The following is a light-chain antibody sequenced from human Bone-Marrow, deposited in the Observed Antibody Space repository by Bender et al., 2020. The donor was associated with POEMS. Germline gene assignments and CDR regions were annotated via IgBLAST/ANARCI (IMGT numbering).Light chain of an antibody. CDR1: SSNIGAHA. J-gene: IGLJ3*02. CDR3: SVWDDGLNCWV. Sequence: QPVLTQPPSASGTPGQRVTISCSGGSSNIGAHAVNWYQHLPGPAPKLLIYSSHRRPSEVPDRFPGSRSGTSASLVMSELQSEDGVDEYCSVWDDGLNCWVFGGGTNLTVL. V-gene: IGLV1-44*01. CDR2: SSH.